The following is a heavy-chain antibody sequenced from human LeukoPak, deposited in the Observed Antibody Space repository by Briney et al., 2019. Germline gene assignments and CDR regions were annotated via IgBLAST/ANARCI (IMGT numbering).Heavy chain of an antibody. J-gene: IGHJ4*02. V-gene: IGHV3-23*01. Sequence: GGSLRLSCAASGFTFSSYPMTWVRQAPGKGLEWVSSISGSGDRTMYADSVKGRFTISRDNFKNTLYLQMNSLRAEDTAVYHCAKDRDYLDYWGQGTLVTVSS. CDR1: GFTFSSYP. CDR3: AKDRDYLDY. CDR2: ISGSGDRT.